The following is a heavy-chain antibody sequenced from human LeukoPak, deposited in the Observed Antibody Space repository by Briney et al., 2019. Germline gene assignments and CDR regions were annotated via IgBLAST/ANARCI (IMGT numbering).Heavy chain of an antibody. CDR1: GYTLTSYY. CDR3: ARNLITGTTSPTPQYYYYGMDV. CDR2: INPSGGST. V-gene: IGHV1-46*01. D-gene: IGHD1-7*01. Sequence: ASVKVSCKASGYTLTSYYMHWVRQAPGQGLEWMGIINPSGGSTSYAQKFQGRVTMTRDTSTSTVYMELSSLRSEDTAVYYCARNLITGTTSPTPQYYYYGMDVWGQGTTVTVSS. J-gene: IGHJ6*02.